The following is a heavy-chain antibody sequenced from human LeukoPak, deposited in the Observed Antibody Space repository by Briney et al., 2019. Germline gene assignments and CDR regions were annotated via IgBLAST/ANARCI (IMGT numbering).Heavy chain of an antibody. CDR1: GFSFNDYS. Sequence: PGGSLRLSCTTSGFSFNDYSLNWVRQAPGKGLEWVSSISGNRAHIVCPDSVRGRFTVSRDDAQRSVHLQMNSLRAGDTAIYYCARGWRYFDYWGQGTLVTVSS. CDR3: ARGWRYFDY. J-gene: IGHJ4*02. V-gene: IGHV3-21*01. D-gene: IGHD3-3*01. CDR2: ISGNRAHI.